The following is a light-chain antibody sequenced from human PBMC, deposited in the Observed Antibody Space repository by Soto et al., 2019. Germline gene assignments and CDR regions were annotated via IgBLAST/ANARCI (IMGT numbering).Light chain of an antibody. CDR1: QSVPNSR. J-gene: IGKJ5*01. Sequence: EIVLTESADTLSLSPGERANLSCRASQSVPNSRLAWYQQKPGQAPRLLIYASVNRATGIPDRFSGSASGTDFTLTINRLEPEDFAVYYCQLYANSPPFGQGTRLEI. V-gene: IGKV3-20*01. CDR3: QLYANSPP. CDR2: ASV.